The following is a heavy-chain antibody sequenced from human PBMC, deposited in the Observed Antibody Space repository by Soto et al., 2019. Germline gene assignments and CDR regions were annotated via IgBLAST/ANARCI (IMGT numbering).Heavy chain of an antibody. J-gene: IGHJ3*02. Sequence: ASVEVSCKASGYTFTSYDINWVRQATGEGLEWMGWMNPNSGNTGYAQKFQGRVTMTRNTYITTAYMELSSLRSEDKAVYYCARAHWGSYYDLSGYYDARAFDIWG. CDR2: MNPNSGNT. CDR3: ARAHWGSYYDLSGYYDARAFDI. V-gene: IGHV1-8*01. CDR1: GYTFTSYD. D-gene: IGHD3-22*01.